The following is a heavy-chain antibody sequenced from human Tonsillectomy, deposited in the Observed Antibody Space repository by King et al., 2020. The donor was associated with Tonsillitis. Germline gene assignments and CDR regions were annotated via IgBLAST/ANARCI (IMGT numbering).Heavy chain of an antibody. CDR3: ARDGAGYSYGYSHFDY. Sequence: VQLVESGGGLVQPGGSLRLSCAASGFIFSGYWMSWVRQAPGKGLEWVANIKQDGSEKYYVGSGKGRFTISRDNAENSLYLQMNSLTAEDTAVYYCARDGAGYSYGYSHFDYWGQGTLVTVSS. CDR2: IKQDGSEK. D-gene: IGHD5-18*01. J-gene: IGHJ4*02. CDR1: GFIFSGYW. V-gene: IGHV3-7*01.